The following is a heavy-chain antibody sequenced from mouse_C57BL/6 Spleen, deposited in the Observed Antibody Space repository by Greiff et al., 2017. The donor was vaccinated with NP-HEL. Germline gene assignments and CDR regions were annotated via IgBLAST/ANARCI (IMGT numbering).Heavy chain of an antibody. V-gene: IGHV1-63*01. CDR1: GYTFTNYW. D-gene: IGHD1-1*01. J-gene: IGHJ1*03. CDR3: ARGNYYYGSSLYWYFDV. Sequence: QVQLKESGAELVRPGTSVKMSCKASGYTFTNYWIGWAKQRPGHGLEWIGDIYPGGGYTNYNEKFKGKATLTADKSSSTAYMQFSSLTSEDSAIYYCARGNYYYGSSLYWYFDVWGTGTTVTVSS. CDR2: IYPGGGYT.